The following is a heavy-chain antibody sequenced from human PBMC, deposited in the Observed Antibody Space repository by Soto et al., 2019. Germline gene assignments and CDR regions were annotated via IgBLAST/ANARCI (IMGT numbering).Heavy chain of an antibody. D-gene: IGHD3-16*01. CDR3: ARLRRDWGDAFDL. V-gene: IGHV1-69*01. Sequence: QVQLVQSGADVKKPGSSVKVSCKTSGGSFGSSAISWVRQAPAQGLGWMGEIIPVFDKANYAQNCQGRLSITADELTGTVFMELSSLRSEDTAVYFCARLRRDWGDAFDLWGLGTFVTVSS. J-gene: IGHJ3*01. CDR1: GGSFGSSA. CDR2: IIPVFDKA.